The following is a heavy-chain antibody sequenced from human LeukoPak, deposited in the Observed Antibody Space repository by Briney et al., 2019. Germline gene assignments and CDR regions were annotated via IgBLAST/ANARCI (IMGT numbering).Heavy chain of an antibody. CDR2: ISSSSTYI. V-gene: IGHV3-21*01. CDR1: GFTFSSYS. J-gene: IGHJ4*02. Sequence: GGSLRLSCAASGFTFSSYSMNWVRQAPGKGLEWVSSISSSSTYISYAGSVKGRFTISRDNAKNSLYLQMNSLRAEDTAVYYCVRGRETFDYWGQGTLVTVSS. CDR3: VRGRETFDY. D-gene: IGHD5-24*01.